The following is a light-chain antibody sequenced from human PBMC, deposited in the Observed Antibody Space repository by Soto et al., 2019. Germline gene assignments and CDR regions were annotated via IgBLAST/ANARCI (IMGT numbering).Light chain of an antibody. CDR2: DAY. CDR1: QSVSTNY. CDR3: QQSYSTPLT. V-gene: IGKV3D-20*01. Sequence: EIVLTQSPGTLSLSPGERATISCGASQSVSTNYLAWYQQRPGLAPRLLIYDAYSRATGISDRFSGSGSGTDFTLTISSLQPEDFATYYCQQSYSTPLTFGPGTKVDIK. J-gene: IGKJ3*01.